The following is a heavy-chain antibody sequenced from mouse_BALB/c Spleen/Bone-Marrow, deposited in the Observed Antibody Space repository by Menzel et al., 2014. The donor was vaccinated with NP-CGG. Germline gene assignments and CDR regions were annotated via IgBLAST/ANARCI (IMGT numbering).Heavy chain of an antibody. J-gene: IGHJ2*01. CDR2: ISSGSSTI. V-gene: IGHV5-17*02. D-gene: IGHD1-1*01. CDR1: GFTFSSFA. Sequence: EVHLVESGGGLVQPGGSRKLSCAASGFTFSSFAMHWVRQAPEKGLEWVAYISSGSSTIYYADTVMGRFTISRDNPKNTLFLQMTSLRPEDTAMYYCARSGSSSGYFDYWGQGTTLTVSS. CDR3: ARSGSSSGYFDY.